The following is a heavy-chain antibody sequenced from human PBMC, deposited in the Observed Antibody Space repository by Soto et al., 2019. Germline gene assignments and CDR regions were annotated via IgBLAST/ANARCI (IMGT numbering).Heavy chain of an antibody. Sequence: QVQLVESGGGVVPPGRSLRLSCAASGFTFSSYAMHWVRQAPGKGLEWVAVISYDGRTKYYADSVKGRFTISRDNSKNTLYLQMDSLRTEDTAVYYCASASGLRYFDWLSPTYWGQGTLVTVSS. V-gene: IGHV3-30*04. D-gene: IGHD3-9*01. J-gene: IGHJ4*02. CDR3: ASASGLRYFDWLSPTY. CDR1: GFTFSSYA. CDR2: ISYDGRTK.